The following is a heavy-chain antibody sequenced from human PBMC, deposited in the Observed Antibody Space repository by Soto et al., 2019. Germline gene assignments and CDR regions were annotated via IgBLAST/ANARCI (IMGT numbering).Heavy chain of an antibody. D-gene: IGHD2-15*01. V-gene: IGHV3-30*18. CDR2: ISYDGSNK. Sequence: QVQLVESGGGVVQPGRPLRLSCAASGFTFSSYGMHWVRQAPGKGLEWVAVISYDGSNKYYANYVKGGFTISRDNSKNTLYLQRNSLRAEDTAVYYCAKGDIVVVVAATLGDYWGQGTLVTVSS. CDR3: AKGDIVVVVAATLGDY. CDR1: GFTFSSYG. J-gene: IGHJ4*02.